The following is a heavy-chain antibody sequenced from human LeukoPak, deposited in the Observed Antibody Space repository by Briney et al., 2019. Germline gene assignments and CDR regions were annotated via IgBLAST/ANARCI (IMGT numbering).Heavy chain of an antibody. V-gene: IGHV4-34*01. D-gene: IGHD3-3*01. CDR3: ANLKMGYDFWSGYYYNWFDP. CDR1: GGSFSGYY. J-gene: IGHJ5*02. CDR2: INHSGST. Sequence: SETLSLTCAVYGGSFSGYYWSWIRQPPGKGLEWIGEINHSGSTNYNPSLKSRVTISVDTSKNQFSLKLSSVTAADTAVYYCANLKMGYDFWSGYYYNWFDPCGQGTLVTVSS.